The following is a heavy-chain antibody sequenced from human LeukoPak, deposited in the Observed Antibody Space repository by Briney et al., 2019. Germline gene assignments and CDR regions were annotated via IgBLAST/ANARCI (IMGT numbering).Heavy chain of an antibody. D-gene: IGHD5-12*01. CDR3: ARGYSGYHYYYYYYMDV. CDR2: ISAYNGNT. Sequence: ASVKVSCKASGYTSTSYGISWVRQAPGQGLEWMGWISAYNGNTNYAQKLQGRVTMTTDTSTSTAYMELRSLRSDDTAVYYCARGYSGYHYYYYYYMDVWGKGTTVTISS. J-gene: IGHJ6*03. CDR1: GYTSTSYG. V-gene: IGHV1-18*01.